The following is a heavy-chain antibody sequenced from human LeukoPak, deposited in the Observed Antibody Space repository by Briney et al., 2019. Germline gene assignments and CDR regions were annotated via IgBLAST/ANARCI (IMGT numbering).Heavy chain of an antibody. D-gene: IGHD2-21*02. CDR3: AKDLSGSYCGGDCARAFDY. J-gene: IGHJ4*02. CDR2: ISGSGGST. Sequence: GGSLRLSCAASGFTFSSYAMSWVRQAPGKGLEWVSAISGSGGSTYYADSVKGRFTISRDNSKNTLYLQMNSLRAEDTAVYYCAKDLSGSYCGGDCARAFDYWGQGTLVTVSS. V-gene: IGHV3-23*01. CDR1: GFTFSSYA.